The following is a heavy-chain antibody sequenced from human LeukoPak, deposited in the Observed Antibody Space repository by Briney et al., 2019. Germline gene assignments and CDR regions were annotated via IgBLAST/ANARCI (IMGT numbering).Heavy chain of an antibody. CDR2: IIPILGIA. Sequence: SVEVSCKASGGTFSSYAISWVRQAPGQGLEWMGRIIPILGIANYAQKFQGRVTITADKSTSTAYMELSSLRSEDTAVYYCARAYYDSSGYYSFDYWGQGTLVTVSS. CDR1: GGTFSSYA. CDR3: ARAYYDSSGYYSFDY. D-gene: IGHD3-22*01. V-gene: IGHV1-69*04. J-gene: IGHJ4*02.